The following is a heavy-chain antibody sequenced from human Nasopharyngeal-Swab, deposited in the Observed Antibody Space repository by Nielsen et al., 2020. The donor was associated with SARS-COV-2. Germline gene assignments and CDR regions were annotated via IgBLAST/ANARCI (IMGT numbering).Heavy chain of an antibody. CDR1: GFTFSSYS. D-gene: IGHD5-12*01. CDR2: ISSSSSYI. CDR3: AREFGYSGYDKRYYYYGMDV. V-gene: IGHV3-21*01. J-gene: IGHJ6*02. Sequence: GESLKISCAASGFTFSSYSMNWVRQAPGKGLEWVSSISSSSSYIYYADSVKGRFTISRDNAKNSLYLQMNSLRAEDTAVYYCAREFGYSGYDKRYYYYGMDVWGQGTTVTVSS.